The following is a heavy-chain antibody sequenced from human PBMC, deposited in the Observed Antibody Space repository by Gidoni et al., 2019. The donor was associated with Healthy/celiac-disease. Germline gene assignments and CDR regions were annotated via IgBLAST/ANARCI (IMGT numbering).Heavy chain of an antibody. Sequence: QVKLQESGPGLVKHSQTLSLTCTVSGGSISSGGYYWSWISQHPGKGLELLGYIYYSVITYDNPSLKRRVTISVDTSKNQFSLKLSSVTAADTAVYYCARTIRGSSSLRWFDPWGQGTLVTVSS. V-gene: IGHV4-31*03. J-gene: IGHJ5*02. D-gene: IGHD6-6*01. CDR2: IYYSVIT. CDR3: ARTIRGSSSLRWFDP. CDR1: GGSISSGGYY.